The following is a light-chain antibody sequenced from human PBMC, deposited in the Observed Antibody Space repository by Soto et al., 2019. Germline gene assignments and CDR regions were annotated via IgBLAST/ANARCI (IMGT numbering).Light chain of an antibody. J-gene: IGKJ1*01. CDR1: QSVRSN. CDR2: GAS. Sequence: IVRTQAPATLSVSPGERASLSFMSSQSVRSNLAWYQQKPGQAPRLVIYGASNRATGVPARFSGSGSGTDFTLTISSLEPEDFGVYFCHQYGKSPRTFGQGTKVDIK. CDR3: HQYGKSPRT. V-gene: IGKV3D-15*01.